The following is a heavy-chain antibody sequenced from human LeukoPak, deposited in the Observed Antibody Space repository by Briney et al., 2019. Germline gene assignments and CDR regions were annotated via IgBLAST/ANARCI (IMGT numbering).Heavy chain of an antibody. J-gene: IGHJ4*02. V-gene: IGHV4-38-2*02. CDR3: ARSPTYYYGSGSYWAH. CDR2: IYHSGST. D-gene: IGHD3-10*01. CDR1: SYSISSAYY. Sequence: SETLSLTCTVSSYSISSAYYWGWIRQPPGKGLEWIGNIYHSGSTYYNPSLKSRVTISVDTSNNQFSLKLTSVTAADTAVYYCARSPTYYYGSGSYWAHWGQGTLVTVSS.